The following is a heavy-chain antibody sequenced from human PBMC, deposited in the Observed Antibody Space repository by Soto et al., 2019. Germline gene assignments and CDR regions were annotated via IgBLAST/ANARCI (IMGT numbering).Heavy chain of an antibody. CDR2: ISSSSSYI. CDR1: GFTFSSYS. J-gene: IGHJ6*03. V-gene: IGHV3-21*01. D-gene: IGHD3-10*01. CDR3: ARDSGSGSYYIPYYYYYMAV. Sequence: EVQLVESGGGLVKPGGSLRLSCAASGFTFSSYSMNWVRQAPGKGLEWVSSISSSSSYIYYADSVKGRFTISRDNAKNSLYLQMNSLRAEDTAVYYCARDSGSGSYYIPYYYYYMAVWGKGTTVTVSS.